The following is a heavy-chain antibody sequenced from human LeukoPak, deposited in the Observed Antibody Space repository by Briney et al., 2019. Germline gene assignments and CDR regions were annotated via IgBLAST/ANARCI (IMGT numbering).Heavy chain of an antibody. CDR3: ARASGYYYGDFDY. D-gene: IGHD3-22*01. V-gene: IGHV4-34*01. CDR2: INHSGST. Sequence: PSKTLSLTCAVYGGSFSGYYWSWIRQPPGKGLEWIGEINHSGSTNYNPSLKSRVTISVDTSKNQFSLRLSSVTAADTGVYYCARASGYYYGDFDYWGQGTLVTVSS. J-gene: IGHJ4*02. CDR1: GGSFSGYY.